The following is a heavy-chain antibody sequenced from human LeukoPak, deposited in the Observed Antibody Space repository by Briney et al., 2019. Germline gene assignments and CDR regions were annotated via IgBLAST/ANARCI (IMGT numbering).Heavy chain of an antibody. D-gene: IGHD4-23*01. V-gene: IGHV5-51*01. CDR1: GYSFTSYW. Sequence: GESLKISCKGSGYSFTSYWIGWVRQMPGKGLEWMGIIYPGDSDTRYSPSFQGQVTISADKSISTAYLQWSSLKASGTAMYYCARHLSNTVVTPGWGMDVWGQGTTVTVSS. CDR3: ARHLSNTVVTPGWGMDV. CDR2: IYPGDSDT. J-gene: IGHJ6*02.